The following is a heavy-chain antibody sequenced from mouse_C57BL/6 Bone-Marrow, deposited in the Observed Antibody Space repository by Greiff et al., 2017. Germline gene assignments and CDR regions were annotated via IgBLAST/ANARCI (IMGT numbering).Heavy chain of an antibody. CDR3: SSFDGSDCDF. J-gene: IGHJ2*01. D-gene: IGHD1-1*02. CDR1: GFNITDDY. Sequence: VQLQESGAELVRPGASVKLSCTASGFNITDDYIHWVKQRPEQGLEWIGWIYPEIGDTEYASKFQGKATITSDTSSNTSYLQLSSLTSEDTAVYYCSSFDGSDCDFWGRGTPLTVAS. V-gene: IGHV14-4*01. CDR2: IYPEIGDT.